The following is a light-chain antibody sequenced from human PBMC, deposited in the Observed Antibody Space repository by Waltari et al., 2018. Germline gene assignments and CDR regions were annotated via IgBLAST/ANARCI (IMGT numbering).Light chain of an antibody. CDR1: QSVSSY. Sequence: EVVMTQSPTTLSVSPGERATLSCRASQSVSSYLAWYQQKPGQAPRLLIYAASTRATGVPARFSGSGSGTDFTLTISSLQSEDFAVYYCQQYSNWPPLTFGEGTKVEIK. CDR3: QQYSNWPPLT. V-gene: IGKV3-15*01. J-gene: IGKJ4*02. CDR2: AAS.